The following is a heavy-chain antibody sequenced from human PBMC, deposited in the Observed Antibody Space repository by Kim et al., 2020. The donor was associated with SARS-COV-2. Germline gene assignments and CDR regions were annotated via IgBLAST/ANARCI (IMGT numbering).Heavy chain of an antibody. CDR1: GFSIDTYW. CDR2: ISEDSAQK. J-gene: IGHJ3*01. Sequence: GGSLRLSCAASGFSIDTYWMFWVRQAPGKGPEWVAGISEDSAQKDYLDSIKGRFIISRDNAKNSLYLQINRLRAEDTALYYCARDPYTKAFDLWGQGTSVTVSS. D-gene: IGHD1-20*01. V-gene: IGHV3-7*01. CDR3: ARDPYTKAFDL.